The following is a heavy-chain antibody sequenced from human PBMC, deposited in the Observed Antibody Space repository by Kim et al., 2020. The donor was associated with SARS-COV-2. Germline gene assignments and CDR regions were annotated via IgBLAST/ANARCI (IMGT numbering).Heavy chain of an antibody. CDR3: AAGYYYDSSGYYPSL. CDR2: IYYSGST. Sequence: SETLSLTCTVSGGSISSYYWSWIRQPPGKGLEWIGYIYYSGSTNYNPSLKSRVTISVDTSKNQFSLKLSSVTAADTAVYYCAAGYYYDSSGYYPSLWGQGTLVTVSS. D-gene: IGHD3-22*01. J-gene: IGHJ4*02. CDR1: GGSISSYY. V-gene: IGHV4-59*01.